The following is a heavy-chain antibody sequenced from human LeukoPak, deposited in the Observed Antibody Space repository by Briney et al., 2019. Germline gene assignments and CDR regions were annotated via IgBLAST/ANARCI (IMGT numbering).Heavy chain of an antibody. CDR1: GFTFSTYS. D-gene: IGHD3-3*01. Sequence: GGSLRLSCAASGFTFSTYSMNWVRQAPGKGLEWVSYIDTGTSTIYYADSVKGRFTISRDNSKNTLYLQMNSLRAEDTAVYYCAKSYDFWSGYLYYMDVWGKGTTVTVSS. J-gene: IGHJ6*03. CDR2: IDTGTSTI. CDR3: AKSYDFWSGYLYYMDV. V-gene: IGHV3-48*01.